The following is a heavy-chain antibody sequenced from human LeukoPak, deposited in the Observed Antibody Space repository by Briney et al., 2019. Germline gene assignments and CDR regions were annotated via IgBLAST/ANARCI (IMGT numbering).Heavy chain of an antibody. J-gene: IGHJ4*02. Sequence: SETLSLTCTVSLDATTSNFWSWVRQPPGKGLEWIGEIHRSGSPNYNPSLQSRVTISIDRSRNQIVLELSSVTAADTAVYYCARVTLGGFNPGAYWGQGILVTASS. CDR3: ARVTLGGFNPGAY. V-gene: IGHV4-4*02. D-gene: IGHD1-14*01. CDR2: IHRSGSP. CDR1: LDATTSNF.